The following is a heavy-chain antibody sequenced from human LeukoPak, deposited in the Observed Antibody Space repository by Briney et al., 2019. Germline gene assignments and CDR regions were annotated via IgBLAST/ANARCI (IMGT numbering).Heavy chain of an antibody. CDR1: GFNFSNHW. J-gene: IGHJ6*03. D-gene: IGHD3-3*01. CDR3: ARRFCLGYHTIYYYYYMDV. V-gene: IGHV3-7*01. CDR2: IKQDGRGK. Sequence: GGSLRLSCAASGFNFSNHWMTWVRQAQGGGGEGGSNIKQDGRGKEYVASVKGRFTSYRDNAKNKVHLEMNRLRAEDTGIYYCARRFCLGYHTIYYYYYMDVWGKGTTVTVSS.